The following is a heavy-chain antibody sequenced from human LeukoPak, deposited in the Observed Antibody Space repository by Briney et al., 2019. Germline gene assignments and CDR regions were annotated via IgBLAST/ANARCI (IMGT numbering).Heavy chain of an antibody. V-gene: IGHV1-2*02. J-gene: IGHJ6*02. Sequence: ASVKVSCKASGYTFTGYYMHWVRQAPGQGLKWMGWINPNSGDTDYAQKFQGRVTMTSDTSITTAYMELSSLRSDDTAVYYCARGSGDVWGHGTTVAVSS. CDR3: ARGSGDV. CDR1: GYTFTGYY. CDR2: INPNSGDT.